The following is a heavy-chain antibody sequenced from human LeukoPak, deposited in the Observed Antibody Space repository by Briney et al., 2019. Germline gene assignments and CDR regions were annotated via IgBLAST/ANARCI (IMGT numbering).Heavy chain of an antibody. D-gene: IGHD5-18*01. CDR3: ARDTGGGYSCYDC. V-gene: IGHV3-7*01. J-gene: IGHJ4*02. CDR1: GFTFSSYW. CDR2: IKQDGSEK. Sequence: GGFLRLSCAASGFTFSSYWMTWIRQAPGKGLEWVANIKQDGSEKYYVDSVKGRFTISRDNAKNSLYLQMNSLRAEDTAVYYCARDTGGGYSCYDCWGQGTLVTVSS.